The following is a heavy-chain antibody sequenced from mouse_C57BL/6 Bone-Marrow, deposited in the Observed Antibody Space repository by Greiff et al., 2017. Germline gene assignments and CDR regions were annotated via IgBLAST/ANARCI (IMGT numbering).Heavy chain of an antibody. V-gene: IGHV1-50*01. CDR1: GYTFTSYW. CDR3: ARCDGYYEDYAMDY. D-gene: IGHD2-3*01. J-gene: IGHJ4*01. Sequence: VKLMESGAELVKPGASVKLSCKASGYTFTSYWMQWVKQRPGQGLEWIGEIDPSDSYTNYNQKFKGKATLTVDTSSSTAYMQLSSLTSEDSAVYYCARCDGYYEDYAMDYWGQGTSVTVSS. CDR2: IDPSDSYT.